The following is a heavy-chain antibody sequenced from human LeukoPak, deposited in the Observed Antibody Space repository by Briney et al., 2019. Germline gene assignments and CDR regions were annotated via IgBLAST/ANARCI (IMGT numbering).Heavy chain of an antibody. J-gene: IGHJ4*02. CDR3: ARLGCCSSTSCYGLAY. CDR1: GFTFDDYA. CDR2: ISWNSGSI. Sequence: GGSLRLSCAASGFTFDDYAMHWVRQAPGKGLEWVSGISWNSGSIGYADSVKGRFTISRDNAKNSLYLQMNSLRAEDTALYYCARLGCCSSTSCYGLAYWGQGTLVTVSS. D-gene: IGHD2-2*01. V-gene: IGHV3-9*01.